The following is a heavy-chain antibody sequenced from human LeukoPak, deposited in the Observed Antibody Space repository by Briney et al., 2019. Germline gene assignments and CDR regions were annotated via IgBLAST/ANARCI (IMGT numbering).Heavy chain of an antibody. CDR1: GFTFSSYA. CDR3: AKDLGVVPFHYFDY. V-gene: IGHV3-23*01. J-gene: IGHJ4*02. CDR2: IGSTGGST. D-gene: IGHD3-16*01. Sequence: GGSLRLSCIASGFTFSSYAMNWVRQAPGKGLEWISAIGSTGGSTFYADSVKGRFTISRDNSRSTLFLQMNSLTAEDTAIYYCAKDLGVVPFHYFDYWGQGTLVTVSS.